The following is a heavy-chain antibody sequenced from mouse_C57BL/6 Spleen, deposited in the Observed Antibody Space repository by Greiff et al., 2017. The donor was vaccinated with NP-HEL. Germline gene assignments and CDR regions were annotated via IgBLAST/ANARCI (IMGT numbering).Heavy chain of an antibody. CDR1: GYTFTTYP. Sequence: VMLVESGAELVRPGASVKMSCKASGYTFTTYPIEWMKQNHGKSLEWIGNFHPYNDDTKYNEKFKGKATLTVEKSSSTVYLELSRLTSDDSAVYYCATHYYGSGDWYFDVWGTGTTVTVSS. V-gene: IGHV1-47*01. D-gene: IGHD1-1*01. CDR2: FHPYNDDT. J-gene: IGHJ1*03. CDR3: ATHYYGSGDWYFDV.